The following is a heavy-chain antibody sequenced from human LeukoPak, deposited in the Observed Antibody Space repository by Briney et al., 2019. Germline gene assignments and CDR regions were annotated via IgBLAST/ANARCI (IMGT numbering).Heavy chain of an antibody. J-gene: IGHJ4*02. CDR1: GYTLTELS. Sequence: GASVKVSCKVSGYTLTELSMHWVRQAPGKGLEWMGGFDPEDGETIYAQKFQGRVTMTEDTSTNTAYMELSSLRSEHTAVYYCATLFGYGSGSSYGKPNSYSFDYWGQGTLVTVSS. D-gene: IGHD3-10*01. CDR3: ATLFGYGSGSSYGKPNSYSFDY. V-gene: IGHV1-24*01. CDR2: FDPEDGET.